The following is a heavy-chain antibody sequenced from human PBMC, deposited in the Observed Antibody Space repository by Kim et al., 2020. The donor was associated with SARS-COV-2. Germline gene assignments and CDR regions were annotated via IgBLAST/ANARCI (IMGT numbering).Heavy chain of an antibody. Sequence: HPSYVKGRFTISRENAKKPLALQMNSLRAGDTAVYYCARDPGTDYGMDVWGQGTTVTVSS. CDR3: ARDPGTDYGMDV. D-gene: IGHD1-1*01. V-gene: IGHV3-13*01. J-gene: IGHJ6*02.